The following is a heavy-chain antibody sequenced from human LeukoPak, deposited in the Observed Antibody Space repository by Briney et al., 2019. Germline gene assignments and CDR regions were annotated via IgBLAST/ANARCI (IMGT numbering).Heavy chain of an antibody. V-gene: IGHV3-23*01. Sequence: TGGSLRLSCAASGFTFGSYAMSWVRQAPGKGLEWVSAISGSGDSTYYADSVKGRFTISRDNSKKTLYLQLNSLRAEDTAVYYCARIISGSQCSEYWGQGTLVTVSS. CDR3: ARIISGSQCSEY. CDR1: GFTFGSYA. CDR2: ISGSGDST. J-gene: IGHJ4*02. D-gene: IGHD1-26*01.